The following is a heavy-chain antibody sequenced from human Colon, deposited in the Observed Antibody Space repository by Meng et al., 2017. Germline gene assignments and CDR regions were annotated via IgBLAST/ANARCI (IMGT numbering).Heavy chain of an antibody. Sequence: GESLKISCAASGFTFSGYDMNWFRQAPGKGLEWVSYISSSGSTIYYADSVKGRFTISRDNAKNSLYLQMNSLRAEDTAVYYCARTQSPTTADDCFYFWGQGTMVTVSS. J-gene: IGHJ3*01. D-gene: IGHD4-17*01. CDR3: ARTQSPTTADDCFYF. CDR2: ISSSGSTI. CDR1: GFTFSGYD. V-gene: IGHV3-48*03.